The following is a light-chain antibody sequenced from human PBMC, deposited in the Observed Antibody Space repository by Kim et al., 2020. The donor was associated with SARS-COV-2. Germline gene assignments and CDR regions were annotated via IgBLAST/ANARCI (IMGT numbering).Light chain of an antibody. CDR3: QKYNSAPWT. CDR1: QGICNY. CDR2: AAS. J-gene: IGKJ1*01. V-gene: IGKV1-27*01. Sequence: ASVGDRVNITCLARQGICNYLAWYQQKPGKLPELLIYAASALQSGVPFRFSGSGSGTDYTLTINSLQPEDVATYFCQKYNSAPWTFGQGTKVDIK.